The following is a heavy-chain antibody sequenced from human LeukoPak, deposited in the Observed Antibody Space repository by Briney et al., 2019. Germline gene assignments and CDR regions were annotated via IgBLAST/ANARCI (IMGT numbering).Heavy chain of an antibody. CDR3: ARLNTVAMYYFDY. J-gene: IGHJ4*02. V-gene: IGHV3-11*03. Sequence: NPGGSLRLSCAASGFTFSDYYMSWIRQAPGKGLEWVSYISSSSSYTNYADSVKGRFTISRDNAKNPLYLQMNSLRADDTAVYYCARLNTVAMYYFDYWGQGTLVTVSS. CDR2: ISSSSSYT. CDR1: GFTFSDYY. D-gene: IGHD4-23*01.